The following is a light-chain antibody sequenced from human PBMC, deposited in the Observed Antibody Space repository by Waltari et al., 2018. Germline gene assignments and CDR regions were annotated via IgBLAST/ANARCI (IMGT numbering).Light chain of an antibody. CDR1: QCVLQSSNNNHC. Sequence: DIVMTQSPDSLAVSLGERAHVNCKSSQCVLQSSNNNHCLAWFRQKPGQTPEVLIYCASTRVSGVPDRFCGSGSGTDFTHTISSLQAEGVAVYYCQQYYSLPYTFGQGTKLEIK. CDR3: QQYYSLPYT. V-gene: IGKV4-1*01. J-gene: IGKJ2*01. CDR2: CAS.